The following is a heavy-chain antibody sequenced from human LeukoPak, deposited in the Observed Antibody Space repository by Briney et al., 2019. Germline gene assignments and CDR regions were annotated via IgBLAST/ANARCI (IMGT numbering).Heavy chain of an antibody. D-gene: IGHD6-13*01. J-gene: IGHJ4*02. CDR1: GGSINSTSNY. CDR2: IYHSGST. Sequence: SETLSLTCTVSGGSINSTSNYWSWIRQPPGKGLEWIGYIYHSGSTYYNPSLKSRVTISVDRSKNQFSLKLSSVTAADTAVYYCARSAAAYSIFDYWGQGTLVTVSS. CDR3: ARSAAAYSIFDY. V-gene: IGHV4-30-2*01.